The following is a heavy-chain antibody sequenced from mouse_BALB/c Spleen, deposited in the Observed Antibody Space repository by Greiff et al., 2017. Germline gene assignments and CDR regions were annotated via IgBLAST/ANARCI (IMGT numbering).Heavy chain of an antibody. CDR2: INPYNGDT. Sequence: VQLKQSGPELVKPGASVKISCKASGYSFTGYFMNWVKQSHGKSLEWIGRINPYNGDTFYNQKFKGKATLTVDKSSSTAHMELLSLTSEDSAVYYCGRESTMITTSSWFAYWGQGTLVTVSA. CDR1: GYSFTGYF. J-gene: IGHJ3*01. D-gene: IGHD2-4*01. V-gene: IGHV1-37*01. CDR3: GRESTMITTSSWFAY.